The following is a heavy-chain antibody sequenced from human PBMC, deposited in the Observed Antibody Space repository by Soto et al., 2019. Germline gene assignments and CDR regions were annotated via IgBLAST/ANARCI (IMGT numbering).Heavy chain of an antibody. CDR2: ISYDGSNK. D-gene: IGHD5-12*01. Sequence: QVQLVESGGGVVQPGRSLRLSCAASGFTFSSYGMHWVRQAPGKGLEWVAVISYDGSNKYYADSVKGRFTISRDNSKNTLYLQMNSLRAEDTAVYYCAINVDIVATIHGDPWGQGTLVTVSS. V-gene: IGHV3-30*03. J-gene: IGHJ5*02. CDR1: GFTFSSYG. CDR3: AINVDIVATIHGDP.